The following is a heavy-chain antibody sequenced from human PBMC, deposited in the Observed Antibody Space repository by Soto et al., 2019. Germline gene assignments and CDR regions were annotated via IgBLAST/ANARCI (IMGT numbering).Heavy chain of an antibody. D-gene: IGHD1-1*01. Sequence: EVQLVESGGGLVKPGGSLRLSCAASGFTFSSYSMSWVRQAPGKGLEWVSSISGTSTYIYYADSVRGRFTISRDNAKNSLYVQINGLRAEDTAVYYCARGATTGTLDYFDYWGQGTLVTVSS. J-gene: IGHJ4*02. V-gene: IGHV3-21*01. CDR1: GFTFSSYS. CDR3: ARGATTGTLDYFDY. CDR2: ISGTSTYI.